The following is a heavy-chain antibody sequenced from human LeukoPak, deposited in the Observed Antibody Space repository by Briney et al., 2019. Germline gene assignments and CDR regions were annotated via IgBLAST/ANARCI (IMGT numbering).Heavy chain of an antibody. CDR2: IIPIFGTA. Sequence: SVKVSCKASGYNFTDYYIHWVRQAPGQGLEWMGRIIPIFGTANYAQKFQGRVTITTDESTSTAYMELSSLRSEDTAVYYCARDGGPDYGYPFDYWGQGTLVTVSS. D-gene: IGHD4/OR15-4a*01. J-gene: IGHJ4*02. CDR3: ARDGGPDYGYPFDY. CDR1: GYNFTDYY. V-gene: IGHV1-69*05.